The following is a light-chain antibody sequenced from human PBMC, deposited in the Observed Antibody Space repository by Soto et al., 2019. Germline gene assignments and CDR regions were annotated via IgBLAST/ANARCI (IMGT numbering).Light chain of an antibody. Sequence: QSALTQPRSVSGSPGQSVTISCTGTSSDVGVYNYVSWYQQHPDKAPKLMIYDVTKRPSGVPDRFSGSKSGNTASLTISGLQAEDEADYYCCSYAGSYTHVIFGGGTKVTVL. CDR2: DVT. CDR1: SSDVGVYNY. J-gene: IGLJ2*01. CDR3: CSYAGSYTHVI. V-gene: IGLV2-11*01.